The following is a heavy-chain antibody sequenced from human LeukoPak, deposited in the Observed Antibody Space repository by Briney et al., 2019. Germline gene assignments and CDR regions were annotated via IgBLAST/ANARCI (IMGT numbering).Heavy chain of an antibody. Sequence: PSETLSLTCTVSGGSISSYYWSWIRQPPGKGLEWIGYIYYSGSTNYNPSLKSRVTISVDTSKNQFSLKLSSVTAADTAVYYCARELYYDFWSGYYHRTRYFDYWGQGTLVTVSS. CDR2: IYYSGST. V-gene: IGHV4-59*01. D-gene: IGHD3-3*01. CDR3: ARELYYDFWSGYYHRTRYFDY. CDR1: GGSISSYY. J-gene: IGHJ4*02.